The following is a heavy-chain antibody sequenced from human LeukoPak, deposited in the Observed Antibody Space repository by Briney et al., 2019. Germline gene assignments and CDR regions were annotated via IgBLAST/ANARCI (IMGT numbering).Heavy chain of an antibody. CDR1: GGSFSGYY. D-gene: IGHD2-15*01. CDR3: AREGYCSGGSCNQGFDY. J-gene: IGHJ4*02. CDR2: INHSGST. V-gene: IGHV4-34*01. Sequence: SETLSLTCAVYGGSFSGYYWSWIRQPPGKGLEWIGEINHSGSTNYNPSLKSRVTISVDTSKNQFSLKLSPATAADTAVYYCAREGYCSGGSCNQGFDYWGQGTLVTVSS.